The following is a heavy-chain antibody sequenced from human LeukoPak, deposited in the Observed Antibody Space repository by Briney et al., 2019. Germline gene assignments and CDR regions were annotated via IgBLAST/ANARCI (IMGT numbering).Heavy chain of an antibody. D-gene: IGHD5-18*01. CDR3: GRDVYRSVDY. J-gene: IGHJ4*02. CDR1: GFTFNYCW. V-gene: IGHV3-7*01. Sequence: TGGSLRLSCAASGFTFNYCWMTWVRQTPGKGLEWVAIINQDGSEKYYVDSVKGRFTISRDNAKNSLFLQMYSLRAEDTAVYYCGRDVYRSVDYWGQGTLVTVSS. CDR2: INQDGSEK.